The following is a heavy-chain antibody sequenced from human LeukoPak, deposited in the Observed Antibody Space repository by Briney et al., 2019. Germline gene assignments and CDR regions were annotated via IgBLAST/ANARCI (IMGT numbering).Heavy chain of an antibody. D-gene: IGHD5-12*01. V-gene: IGHV4-59*01. Sequence: SETLSLTCTVSGGSISSYYWSWIRQPPGKGLEWIGYIYYSGSTNYNPSLKSRVTLSVDTSKSRFSLKLSSVTAADTAVYYCARVGYSGYGYNFDNWGQGTLVTVSS. CDR1: GGSISSYY. CDR2: IYYSGST. CDR3: ARVGYSGYGYNFDN. J-gene: IGHJ4*02.